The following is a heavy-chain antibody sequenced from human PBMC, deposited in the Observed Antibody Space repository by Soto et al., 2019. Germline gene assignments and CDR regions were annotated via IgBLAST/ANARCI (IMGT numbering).Heavy chain of an antibody. D-gene: IGHD3-10*01. V-gene: IGHV3-23*01. CDR1: GFTFSSYA. CDR2: ISGSGGST. J-gene: IGHJ3*02. CDR3: AKDQGLLWFGSPSAFDI. Sequence: GGSLRLSCAASGFTFSSYAMSWVRQAPGKGLEWVSAISGSGGSTYYADSVKGRFTISRDNSKNTLYLQMNSLRAEDTAVYYCAKDQGLLWFGSPSAFDIWGQGTMVTVSS.